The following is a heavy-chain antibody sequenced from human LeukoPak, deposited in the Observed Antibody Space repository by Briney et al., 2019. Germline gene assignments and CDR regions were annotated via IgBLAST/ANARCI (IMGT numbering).Heavy chain of an antibody. J-gene: IGHJ4*02. V-gene: IGHV4-59*01. CDR2: IYYSGST. Sequence: SETLSLTCTVSGGSISSYFWSWIRQPPGKGLQRIGYIYYSGSTNYNPSLKSRLTISVDTSKNQFSLKLSSVTAADTAVYYCARKSSDSGDFDYWGQGTLVTVSS. D-gene: IGHD4-17*01. CDR1: GGSISSYF. CDR3: ARKSSDSGDFDY.